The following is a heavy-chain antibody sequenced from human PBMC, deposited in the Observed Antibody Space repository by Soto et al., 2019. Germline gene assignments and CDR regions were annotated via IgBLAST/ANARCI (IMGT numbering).Heavy chain of an antibody. Sequence: SETLSLTCTVSGGSIFSYYWSWIRQPPGKGLEWIGYIYDSGSINYNPSLKSRVTLSVDTSKNEFSLKLTSVTAADTAVYYCASGLGFFDYWGQGALVTSPQ. CDR1: GGSIFSYY. CDR2: IYDSGSI. J-gene: IGHJ4*02. V-gene: IGHV4-59*08. CDR3: ASGLGFFDY. D-gene: IGHD7-27*01.